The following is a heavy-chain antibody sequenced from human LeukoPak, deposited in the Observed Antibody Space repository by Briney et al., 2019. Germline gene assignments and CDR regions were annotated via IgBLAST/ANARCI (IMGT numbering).Heavy chain of an antibody. CDR2: IYYSGST. CDR1: GGSISSGGYY. CDR3: AREGVGATGSYS. D-gene: IGHD1-26*01. Sequence: SQTLSLTCTDSGGSISSGGYYWSWIRQHPGKGLEWIGYIYYSGSTYYNPSLKGRVTISVDTSQTQFSLKLSSVTAADTAVYYCAREGVGATGSYSWGQGTPVTVSS. J-gene: IGHJ4*02. V-gene: IGHV4-31*03.